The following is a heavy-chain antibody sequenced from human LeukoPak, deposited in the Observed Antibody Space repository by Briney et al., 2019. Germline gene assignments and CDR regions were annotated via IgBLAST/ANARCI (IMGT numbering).Heavy chain of an antibody. CDR2: IYYSGTT. J-gene: IGHJ4*02. D-gene: IGHD5-18*01. Sequence: SETLSLTCTVSGGSISSGSYYWGWIRQPPGKGLECIGSIYYSGTTCYNPSLKSRVTISVDTSKNQFSLKLTSVTAADTAVYYCARGGRDTGFDYWGQGTLVTVSS. V-gene: IGHV4-39*01. CDR3: ARGGRDTGFDY. CDR1: GGSISSGSYY.